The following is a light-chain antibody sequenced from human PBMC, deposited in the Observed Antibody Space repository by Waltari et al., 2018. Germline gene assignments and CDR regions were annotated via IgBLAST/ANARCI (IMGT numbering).Light chain of an antibody. CDR3: HSYGGSLTVI. V-gene: IGLV1-40*01. Sequence: QSVLTQPPSVSGAPGQRVTISCTGSSTNIGAGCDVPWYQQLPGTAPRLLIYGINNRPSGVPDRFSGSKSGSSASLTISALQAEDEADYYCHSYGGSLTVIFGGGTKVTVL. CDR1: STNIGAGCD. J-gene: IGLJ2*01. CDR2: GIN.